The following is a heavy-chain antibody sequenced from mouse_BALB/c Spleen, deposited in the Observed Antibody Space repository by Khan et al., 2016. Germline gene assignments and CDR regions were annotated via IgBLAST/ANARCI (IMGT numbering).Heavy chain of an antibody. CDR1: GFTFSSYG. V-gene: IGHV5-6-3*01. D-gene: IGHD1-1*01. J-gene: IGHJ2*01. CDR2: INSNGGST. Sequence: EVELVESGGGLVQPGGSLKLSCAASGFTFSSYGMSWVRQTPDKRLELVTTINSNGGSTYYPDSVKGRFTISRDNAKNTLYLQMSSLKSEDTAMYYCARGITTFFDYWGQGTTLTVSS. CDR3: ARGITTFFDY.